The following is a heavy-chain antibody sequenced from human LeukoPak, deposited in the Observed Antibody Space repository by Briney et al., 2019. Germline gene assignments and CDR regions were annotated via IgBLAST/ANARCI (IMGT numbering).Heavy chain of an antibody. J-gene: IGHJ4*02. CDR1: GFTFSDYY. Sequence: GGSLRLSCAASGFTFSDYYMSWIRQAPGKGLEWVSYIISSSSNTNYADSVKGRFTISRDNAKNSLYLQMNSLRAEDTAVYYCARDRGKSIAVAADYWGQGTLVTVS. D-gene: IGHD6-19*01. CDR3: ARDRGKSIAVAADY. CDR2: IISSSSNT. V-gene: IGHV3-11*05.